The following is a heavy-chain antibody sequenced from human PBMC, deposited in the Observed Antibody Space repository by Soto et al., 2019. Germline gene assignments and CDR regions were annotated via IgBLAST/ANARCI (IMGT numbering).Heavy chain of an antibody. Sequence: SETLSLTCTVSGGSISSYYWSWIRQPPGKGLEWIAYIYYSGSTNYNPSLKSRVTISVDTSKNQFSLKLSSVTAADTAVYYCARHTYYDFWSGPATLEMSFVTWREGTIVIVSS. J-gene: IGHJ3*02. D-gene: IGHD3-3*01. CDR2: IYYSGST. CDR3: ARHTYYDFWSGPATLEMSFVT. V-gene: IGHV4-59*08. CDR1: GGSISSYY.